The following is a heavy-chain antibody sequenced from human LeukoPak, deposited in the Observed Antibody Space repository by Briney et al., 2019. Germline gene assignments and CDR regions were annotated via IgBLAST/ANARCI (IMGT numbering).Heavy chain of an antibody. V-gene: IGHV4-39*01. D-gene: IGHD6-13*01. Sequence: SETLSLTCTVAGGSISSSSYYWGRVRQPPGKGLEYIVTIFYVGHTYYNPSLESRLTISLDTSKNQFSLKLRSVTAADSAVYYCARTSGSRYAYDDYWGQGTLVTVSS. CDR2: IFYVGHT. CDR3: ARTSGSRYAYDDY. J-gene: IGHJ4*02. CDR1: GGSISSSSYY.